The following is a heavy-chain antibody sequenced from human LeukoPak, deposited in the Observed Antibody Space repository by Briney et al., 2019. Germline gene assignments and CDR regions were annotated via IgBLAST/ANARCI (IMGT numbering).Heavy chain of an antibody. CDR2: IYHSGST. CDR1: GYSISSGYY. J-gene: IGHJ4*02. V-gene: IGHV4-38-2*02. D-gene: IGHD6-19*01. CDR3: ARSAAVTGQFDF. Sequence: SETLSLTCTVSGYSISSGYYWGWIRQPPGKGLEWIGSIYHSGSTYYNPSLKSRVTISVDTSKNQFSLKLSSVTAADTAVYYCARSAAVTGQFDFWGPGTLVTVSS.